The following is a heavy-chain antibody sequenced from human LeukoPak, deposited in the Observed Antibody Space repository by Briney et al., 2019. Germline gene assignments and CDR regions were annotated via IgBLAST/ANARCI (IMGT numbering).Heavy chain of an antibody. CDR3: ARWGLTVTSDIDW. D-gene: IGHD4-17*01. J-gene: IGHJ4*02. CDR1: GSTFIDYY. Sequence: ASVKVSCKASGSTFIDYYIHWVRQAPGQGLEWMGWINPYSGGTNYAQKFQGRVTMTRDTSISTAYMELNSLRSDDTAVYYCARWGLTVTSDIDWWGQGTLVTVSS. V-gene: IGHV1-2*02. CDR2: INPYSGGT.